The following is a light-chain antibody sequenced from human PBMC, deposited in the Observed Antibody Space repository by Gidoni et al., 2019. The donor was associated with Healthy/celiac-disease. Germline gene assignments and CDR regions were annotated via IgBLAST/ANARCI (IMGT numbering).Light chain of an antibody. CDR1: KLGDKY. CDR3: QAWDRSTYYV. CDR2: QDS. Sequence: SYELTQPPSVSVSPGQTASITCSGDKLGDKYASWYQQKPGQSPVLVIYQDSKRPSGIPERFSGSNSGNTATRTISGTQAMDEADYYCQAWDRSTYYVFGTGTKVTVL. J-gene: IGLJ1*01. V-gene: IGLV3-1*01.